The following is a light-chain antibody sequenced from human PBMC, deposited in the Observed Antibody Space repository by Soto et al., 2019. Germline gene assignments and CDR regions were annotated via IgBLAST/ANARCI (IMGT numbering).Light chain of an antibody. CDR1: QSVNNN. CDR2: GAS. Sequence: EIVMTQSPATLSVSPGERATLSCRASQSVNNNLAWYQQKPGQAPRLLLYGASTRATGIPARFSGSGSGTEFTHTISSLQSEDFAVYYCQQYNNWRWTFGQGTKVEIK. J-gene: IGKJ1*01. V-gene: IGKV3-15*01. CDR3: QQYNNWRWT.